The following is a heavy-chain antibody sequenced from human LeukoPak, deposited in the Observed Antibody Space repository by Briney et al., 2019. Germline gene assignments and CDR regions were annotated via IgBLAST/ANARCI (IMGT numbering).Heavy chain of an antibody. CDR3: AKVKGSGWYAYGVYAFDI. J-gene: IGHJ3*02. D-gene: IGHD6-19*01. CDR2: IIPIFGTA. Sequence: ASVKVSCKASGGTFSSYAISWVRQAPGQGLEWMGGIIPIFGTANYAQKFQGRVTITADESTSTAYMELSSLRSEDTAVYYCAKVKGSGWYAYGVYAFDIWGQGTMVTVSS. CDR1: GGTFSSYA. V-gene: IGHV1-69*13.